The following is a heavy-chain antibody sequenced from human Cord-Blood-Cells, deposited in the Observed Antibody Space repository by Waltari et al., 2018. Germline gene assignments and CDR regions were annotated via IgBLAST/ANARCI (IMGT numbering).Heavy chain of an antibody. D-gene: IGHD4-17*01. CDR1: GGSFGGYY. CDR3: ARGFPVRAFDI. V-gene: IGHV4-34*01. Sequence: QVQLQQWGAGLLKPSETLSLTCAVYGGSFGGYYWSWIRQPPGKGLEWIGEINHSGSTNYNPSLKSRVTISVDTSKNQFSLKLSSVTAADTAVYYCARGFPVRAFDIWGQGTMVTVSS. J-gene: IGHJ3*02. CDR2: INHSGST.